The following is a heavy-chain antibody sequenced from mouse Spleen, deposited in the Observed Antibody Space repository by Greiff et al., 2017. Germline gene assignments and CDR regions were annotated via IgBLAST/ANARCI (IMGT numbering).Heavy chain of an antibody. J-gene: IGHJ4*01. Sequence: QVQLQQPGAELVRPGTSVKLSCKASGYTFTSYWMHWVKQRPGQGLEWIGVIDPSDSYTNYNQKFKGKATLTVDTSSSTAYMQLSSLTSEDSAVYYCARGYYGNYGPMDYWGQGTSVTVSS. CDR1: GYTFTSYW. CDR2: IDPSDSYT. V-gene: IGHV1-59*01. CDR3: ARGYYGNYGPMDY. D-gene: IGHD2-1*01.